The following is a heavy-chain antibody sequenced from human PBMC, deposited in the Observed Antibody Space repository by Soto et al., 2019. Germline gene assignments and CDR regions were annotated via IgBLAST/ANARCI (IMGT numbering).Heavy chain of an antibody. Sequence: PSETLSLTCTVSGDSISSGDYYWSWIRQPPGKGLEWIGCIYYSGNTYYNPSLKRRFSISVDTSKNQFSLKLSSVTATDTAVYYCASQHYYDSSGYYVVYWGQGTLVTVSS. CDR2: IYYSGNT. CDR3: ASQHYYDSSGYYVVY. J-gene: IGHJ4*02. V-gene: IGHV4-30-4*01. D-gene: IGHD3-22*01. CDR1: GDSISSGDYY.